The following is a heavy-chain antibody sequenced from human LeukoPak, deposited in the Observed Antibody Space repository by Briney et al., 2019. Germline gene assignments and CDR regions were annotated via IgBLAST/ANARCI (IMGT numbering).Heavy chain of an antibody. V-gene: IGHV3-15*01. J-gene: IGHJ4*02. CDR1: GFTFSNAW. CDR2: IKSDGGTT. D-gene: IGHD4-17*01. Sequence: GGSLRLSCAASGFTFSNAWMSWVRQAPGKGLEWIGRIKSDGGTTDYAAPVKGRFTISRDDSKNTLYLQMNSLKAEDTAVYYCTTDLGDYGDYVRCWGQGTLVTVSS. CDR3: TTDLGDYGDYVRC.